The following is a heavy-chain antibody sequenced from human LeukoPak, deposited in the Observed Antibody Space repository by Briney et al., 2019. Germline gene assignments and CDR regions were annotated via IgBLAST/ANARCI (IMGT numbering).Heavy chain of an antibody. CDR1: GFTFSSYA. CDR2: ISYDGSNK. Sequence: GGSLRPSCAASGFTFSSYAMHWVRQAPGKGLEWVAVISYDGSNKYYADSVKGRFTISRDNSKNTLYLQMNSLRAEDTAVYYCARGGDPISLDYWGQGTLVTVSS. CDR3: ARGGDPISLDY. V-gene: IGHV3-30-3*01. D-gene: IGHD3-16*01. J-gene: IGHJ4*02.